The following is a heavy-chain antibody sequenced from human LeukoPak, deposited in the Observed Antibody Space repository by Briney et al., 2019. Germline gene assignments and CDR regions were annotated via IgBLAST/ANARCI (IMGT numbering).Heavy chain of an antibody. CDR3: AKGSLGSWYYFDY. D-gene: IGHD6-13*01. Sequence: GGSLRLSCAASGFTFGSSAMSWVRQAPGKGPEWVSTFSRSGPDTYYADSVKGRFTIFRDNSKNTLYLQMNSLRAEDTAVYYCAKGSLGSWYYFDYWGQGTLATVSS. CDR1: GFTFGSSA. J-gene: IGHJ4*02. V-gene: IGHV3-23*01. CDR2: FSRSGPDT.